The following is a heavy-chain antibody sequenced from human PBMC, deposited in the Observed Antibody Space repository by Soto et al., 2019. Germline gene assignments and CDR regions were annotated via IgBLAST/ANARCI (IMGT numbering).Heavy chain of an antibody. Sequence: EVQLVESGGGLVKPGGSLRLSCAASGFTFSSYMMNWFRQAPGKGLEWVSSISSSSNYKYYADSVKGRFTISRDNAKNSLYLQMNSLRAEDTAVYYCARDPSPYDFWSGYSVWGLDYWGQGTLVTVSS. D-gene: IGHD3-3*01. CDR3: ARDPSPYDFWSGYSVWGLDY. J-gene: IGHJ4*02. CDR1: GFTFSSYM. V-gene: IGHV3-21*01. CDR2: ISSSSNYK.